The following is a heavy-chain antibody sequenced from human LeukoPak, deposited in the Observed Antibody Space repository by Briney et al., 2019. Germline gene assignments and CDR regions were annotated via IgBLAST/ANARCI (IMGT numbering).Heavy chain of an antibody. CDR1: GFTFSSYS. CDR2: ISGSGGST. J-gene: IGHJ4*02. V-gene: IGHV3-23*01. Sequence: GGSLRLSCAASGFTFSSYSMSWVRQAPGKGLEWVSAISGSGGSTYYADSVKGRFTISRDNSKNTLYLQMNSLRAEDTAVYYCAEIAPYDSSGYHPYYWGQGTLVTVTS. CDR3: AEIAPYDSSGYHPYY. D-gene: IGHD3-22*01.